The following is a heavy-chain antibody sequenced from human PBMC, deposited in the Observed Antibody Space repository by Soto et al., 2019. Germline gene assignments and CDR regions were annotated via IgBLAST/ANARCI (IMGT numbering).Heavy chain of an antibody. J-gene: IGHJ4*02. D-gene: IGHD4-17*01. CDR1: GFSLSTRGVG. V-gene: IGHV2-5*02. CDR3: AHGLLERDYGGWRLDS. Sequence: QITLKESGPTLMKPPQNLTLTCTFYGFSLSTRGVGVCWICQPPGTALEWLAFIHWDDEKRYSPALKSRLTINKDTPKKQVVLTMTNVYTVYTSTYYCAHGLLERDYGGWRLDSWVQGLLVMVSS. CDR2: IHWDDEK.